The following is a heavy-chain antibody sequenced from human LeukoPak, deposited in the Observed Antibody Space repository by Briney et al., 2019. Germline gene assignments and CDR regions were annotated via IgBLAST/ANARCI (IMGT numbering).Heavy chain of an antibody. CDR3: AGQIYDSSGYLLDY. J-gene: IGHJ4*02. V-gene: IGHV4-30-4*01. D-gene: IGHD3-22*01. CDR2: IYYSGST. Sequence: SETLSLTCTVSGGSISSGDHYWSWIRQPPGEGLEWIAYIYYSGSTYYNPSLKSRVTISVDTSKNQFSLKLSSVTAADTAVYYCAGQIYDSSGYLLDYWGQGTLVTVSS. CDR1: GGSISSGDHY.